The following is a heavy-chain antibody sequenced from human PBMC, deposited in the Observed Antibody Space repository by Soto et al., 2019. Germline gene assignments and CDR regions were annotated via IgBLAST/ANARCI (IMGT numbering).Heavy chain of an antibody. Sequence: QVQLVQSGAEVKKPGSSVKVSCKASGGTFSSYAISWVRQAPGQGLEWMGGIIPIFGTANYAPKFQGRVMITADESTSTAYMELSSLRSEDTAVYYCASSPLAYCSGGSCYSGDSWGQGTLVTVSS. CDR3: ASSPLAYCSGGSCYSGDS. V-gene: IGHV1-69*01. CDR2: IIPIFGTA. CDR1: GGTFSSYA. J-gene: IGHJ4*02. D-gene: IGHD2-15*01.